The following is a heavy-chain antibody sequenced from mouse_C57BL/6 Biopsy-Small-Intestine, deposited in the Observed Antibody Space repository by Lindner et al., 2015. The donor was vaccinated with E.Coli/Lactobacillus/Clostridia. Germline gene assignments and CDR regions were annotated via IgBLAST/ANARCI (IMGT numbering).Heavy chain of an antibody. CDR3: AREVGDFWSAFTTNYYFYMDV. V-gene: IGHV14-4*02. D-gene: IGHD2-12*01. J-gene: IGHJ1*03. CDR1: GFTFTKYG. Sequence: SVKVSCKASGFTFTKYGIAWVRQAPGQGLEWMGWISAYNGDTSYAQKVQDRVTMTTDGSTNTAYLELRSLRSDDTAVYYCAREVGDFWSAFTTNYYFYMDVWGKGTTVTISS. CDR2: ISAYNGDT.